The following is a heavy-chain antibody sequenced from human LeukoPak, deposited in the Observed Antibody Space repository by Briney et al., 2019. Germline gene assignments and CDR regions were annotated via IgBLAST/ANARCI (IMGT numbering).Heavy chain of an antibody. D-gene: IGHD6-19*01. CDR1: GGSISSGGYS. CDR3: ARVGSSGRFDY. J-gene: IGHJ4*02. Sequence: SETLSLTCAVSGGSISSGGYSWSWIRQPPGKGLEWIGYIYHGGSTYYNPSLKSRVTISVDRSKNQFSLKLSSVTAADTAVYYCARVGSSGRFDYWGQGTLVTVSS. V-gene: IGHV4-30-2*01. CDR2: IYHGGST.